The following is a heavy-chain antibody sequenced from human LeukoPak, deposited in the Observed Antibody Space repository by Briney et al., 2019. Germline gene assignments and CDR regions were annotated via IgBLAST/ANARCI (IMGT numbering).Heavy chain of an antibody. D-gene: IGHD3-10*01. Sequence: PSETLSLTCTVSADSISSSGHYWPWIRQHPGKGPETIGFIHFSGSTNHNPSLKSRVAISVDASKNQFSLRLSSVTSADTAVYCCARGGNRFGGFYFDYWGQGILVTVSS. CDR2: IHFSGST. V-gene: IGHV4-31*03. J-gene: IGHJ4*02. CDR3: ARGGNRFGGFYFDY. CDR1: ADSISSSGHY.